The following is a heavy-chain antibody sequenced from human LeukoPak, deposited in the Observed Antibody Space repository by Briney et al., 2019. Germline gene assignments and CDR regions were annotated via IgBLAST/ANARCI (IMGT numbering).Heavy chain of an antibody. Sequence: GGSLRLSCAASGFPFGSYMMNWVRQAPGKGLEWLSYISGSSATIYYADSVRGRFTISRDNAENSLYLQMNSLRDEDTAVYYCARDPYSGGYGAYYYYYMDVWGKGTTVTVSS. CDR1: GFPFGSYM. D-gene: IGHD6-19*01. V-gene: IGHV3-48*02. CDR3: ARDPYSGGYGAYYYYYMDV. J-gene: IGHJ6*03. CDR2: ISGSSATI.